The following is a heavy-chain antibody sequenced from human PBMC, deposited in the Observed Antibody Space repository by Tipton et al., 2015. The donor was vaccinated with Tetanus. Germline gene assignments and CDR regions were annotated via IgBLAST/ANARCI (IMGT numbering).Heavy chain of an antibody. V-gene: IGHV4-30-2*03. CDR2: ISHYGST. J-gene: IGHJ5*02. D-gene: IGHD2/OR15-2a*01. CDR3: ARHLYGYWFDP. CDR1: GGSINNGASS. Sequence: TLSLTCAVSGGSINNGASSWSWIRQPPGKGLEWIGYISHYGSTFYNPSLKSRLTIDVDTSQNLFSLKLTSVTAADTAVYYCARHLYGYWFDPWGQGALVTVSS.